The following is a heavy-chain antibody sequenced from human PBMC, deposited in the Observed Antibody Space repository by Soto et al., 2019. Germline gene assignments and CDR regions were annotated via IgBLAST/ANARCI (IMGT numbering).Heavy chain of an antibody. CDR3: ARDLDGSGSYYTDY. CDR1: GYMFVTYG. Sequence: ASLNGSCKASGYMFVTYGINWVRQAPGQGLEWMGWISAYNGNTKYAQNLQGRVTMTTDASTSTAYMEMRSLRSDDTAVYYCARDLDGSGSYYTDYWGPGTLVTVS. CDR2: ISAYNGNT. J-gene: IGHJ4*02. V-gene: IGHV1-18*01. D-gene: IGHD3-10*01.